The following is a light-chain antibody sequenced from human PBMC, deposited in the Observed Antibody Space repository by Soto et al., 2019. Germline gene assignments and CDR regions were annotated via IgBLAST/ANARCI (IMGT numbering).Light chain of an antibody. V-gene: IGLV4-69*01. CDR2: LNSDGSH. J-gene: IGLJ2*01. Sequence: QSVLTQSPSASASLGASVKLTCTLSSGHSSYAIAWHQQQPEKGPRYLMKLNSDGSHSQGDGIPDRFSGSSSGAERYLTISSLQSEDEAAYYCQTWGTGIQVFGGGTKLTVL. CDR1: SGHSSYA. CDR3: QTWGTGIQV.